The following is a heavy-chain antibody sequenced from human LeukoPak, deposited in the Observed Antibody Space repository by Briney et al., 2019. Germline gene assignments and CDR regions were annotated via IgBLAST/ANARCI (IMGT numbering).Heavy chain of an antibody. Sequence: GGSRRLSCXASXFTFSSYAMSWVRQAPGKGLEWVSAISGSGGSTYYADSVKGRFTISRDNSKNTLYLQMNSLRAEDTAVYYCAKDQAAVAAYYFDYWGQGTLVTVSS. V-gene: IGHV3-23*01. CDR1: XFTFSSYA. CDR2: ISGSGGST. CDR3: AKDQAAVAAYYFDY. D-gene: IGHD6-19*01. J-gene: IGHJ4*02.